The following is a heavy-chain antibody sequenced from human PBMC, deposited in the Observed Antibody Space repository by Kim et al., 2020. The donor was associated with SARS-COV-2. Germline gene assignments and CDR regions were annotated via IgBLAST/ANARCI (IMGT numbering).Heavy chain of an antibody. V-gene: IGHV1-3*01. CDR3: AREHISSWNPDY. CDR1: GYIFTDYA. CDR2: IRAGSDDT. D-gene: IGHD6-13*01. Sequence: ASVKVSCKTSGYIFTDYAMHWVRQAPGQRLEWMGWIRAGSDDTDYSQKFQDRITITRHTSASTVYMDLRSLRSEDTAVYYCAREHISSWNPDYWGQGTLVTVSS. J-gene: IGHJ4*02.